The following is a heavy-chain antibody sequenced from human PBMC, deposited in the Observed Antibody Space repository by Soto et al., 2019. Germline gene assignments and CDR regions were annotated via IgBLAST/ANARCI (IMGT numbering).Heavy chain of an antibody. CDR1: GFTMSNYV. D-gene: IGHD3-3*01. CDR3: ATSSRDRITVFGEVMNPPFVNWFDR. Sequence: GGSLRLSCVTSGFTMSNYVMNWVRQAPGKGLEWISAITRTSGTTYYADSVEGRSTVSRDNSKNTLFPQLSNLRADDTATYYCATSSRDRITVFGEVMNPPFVNWFDRWGQGTLVTVSS. V-gene: IGHV3-23*01. J-gene: IGHJ5*02. CDR2: ITRTSGTT.